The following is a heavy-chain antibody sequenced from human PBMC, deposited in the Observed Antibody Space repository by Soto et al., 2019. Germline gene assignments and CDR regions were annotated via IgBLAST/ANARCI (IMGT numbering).Heavy chain of an antibody. CDR3: ARDMDLCSGGSCLFHGMDV. D-gene: IGHD2-15*01. J-gene: IGHJ6*02. Sequence: SETLSLTCSVSGGSFSTYYWSWVRQPPGKGLEWIGYINYSGSTNYNPSLKSRVTISVDTSNSQFSLKLSSVTAADTAVYYCARDMDLCSGGSCLFHGMDVWGQGTTVTVSS. CDR1: GGSFSTYY. V-gene: IGHV4-59*01. CDR2: INYSGST.